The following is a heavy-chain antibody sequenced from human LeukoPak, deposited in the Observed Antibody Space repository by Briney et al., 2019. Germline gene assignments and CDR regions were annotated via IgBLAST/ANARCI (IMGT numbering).Heavy chain of an antibody. CDR1: GGSISSYY. J-gene: IGHJ4*02. V-gene: IGHV4-59*01. Sequence: SETLSLTCTVSGGSISSYYWSWIRQPPGKGLEWIGYIYYSGSTNYNPSLKSRVTISVDTSKNDFSLKLGSVTAADTAVYYCARDRIGSTWRSVFDSWGQGTLVTVSS. CDR3: ARDRIGSTWRSVFDS. D-gene: IGHD6-13*01. CDR2: IYYSGST.